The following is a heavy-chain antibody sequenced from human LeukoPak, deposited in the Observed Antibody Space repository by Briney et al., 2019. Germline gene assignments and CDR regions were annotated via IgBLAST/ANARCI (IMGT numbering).Heavy chain of an antibody. CDR3: AKSDWFDP. J-gene: IGHJ5*02. Sequence: GGSLRLSCETSGFTLKNYWMSWLRRAPGKGLEWVSRSKYDGSTAMYAESVKGRFTISRDNARGTLFLQMNSLRVDDTAVYYCAKSDWFDPCGRGILVTVSS. CDR1: GFTLKNYW. V-gene: IGHV3-74*03. CDR2: SKYDGSTA.